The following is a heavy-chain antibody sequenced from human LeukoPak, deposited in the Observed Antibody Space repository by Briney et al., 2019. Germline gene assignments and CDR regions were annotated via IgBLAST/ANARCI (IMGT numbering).Heavy chain of an antibody. CDR3: ARDLVVTATY. Sequence: QTGGSLRLSCAASGFTFSDYWMHWVRQAPGKGLEWVSRINSDGSITTDADSVKGRFTISRDNAKNTLYLRMNSLRAEDTGVYYCARDLVVTATYWGQGTLVTVSS. V-gene: IGHV3-74*01. CDR2: INSDGSIT. J-gene: IGHJ4*02. D-gene: IGHD2-21*02. CDR1: GFTFSDYW.